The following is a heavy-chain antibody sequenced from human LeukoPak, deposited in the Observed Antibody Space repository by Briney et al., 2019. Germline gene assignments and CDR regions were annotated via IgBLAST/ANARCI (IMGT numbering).Heavy chain of an antibody. J-gene: IGHJ2*01. CDR1: GGTFSSYA. V-gene: IGHV1-69*06. D-gene: IGHD6-13*01. CDR3: AREYLDGSSWYTRKRRWYFDL. Sequence: RASVKVSCKASGGTFSSYAISWVRQAPGQGLEWVGGIIPILGTANYAQKFQGRVTITADKSTSTAYMELSSLRSEDTAVYYCAREYLDGSSWYTRKRRWYFDLWGRGTLVTVSS. CDR2: IIPILGTA.